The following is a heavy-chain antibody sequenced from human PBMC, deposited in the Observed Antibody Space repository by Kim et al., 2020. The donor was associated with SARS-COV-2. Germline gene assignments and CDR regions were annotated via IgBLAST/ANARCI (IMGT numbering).Heavy chain of an antibody. J-gene: IGHJ6*02. CDR1: GGSISSYY. V-gene: IGHV4-59*13. CDR3: AASQGGIAARPHDLLYYYYYGMDV. CDR2: IYYSGST. D-gene: IGHD6-6*01. Sequence: SETLSLTCTVSGGSISSYYWSWIRQPPGKGLEWIGYIYYSGSTNYNPSLKSRVTISVDTSKNQFSLKLSSVTAADTAVYYCAASQGGIAARPHDLLYYYYYGMDVWGQGTTVTVSS.